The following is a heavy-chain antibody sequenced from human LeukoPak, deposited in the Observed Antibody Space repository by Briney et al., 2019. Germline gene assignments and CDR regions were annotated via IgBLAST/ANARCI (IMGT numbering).Heavy chain of an antibody. D-gene: IGHD1-26*01. V-gene: IGHV3-7*01. CDR2: IKQDGSDK. CDR3: ARLRSVGAVGD. CDR1: GFIFSNNA. J-gene: IGHJ4*02. Sequence: PGGSLRLSCAASGFIFSNNAMSWVRQAPGKGLEWVANIKQDGSDKYYVDSVKGRFTISRDNAKNLLYLQMNSLRAEDTAVYYCARLRSVGAVGDWGQGTLVTVSS.